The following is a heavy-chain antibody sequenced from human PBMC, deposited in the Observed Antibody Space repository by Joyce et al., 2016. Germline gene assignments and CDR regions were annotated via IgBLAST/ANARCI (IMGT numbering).Heavy chain of an antibody. CDR1: GYTFSGYG. D-gene: IGHD1-14*01. Sequence: QVHLVQSGAEVKKPGASVKVSCKASGYTFSGYGVSWVRQAPGQGLEWMGWISVYNGDTNYAQKFQGRVTMTTDTSTSTAYMELRSLRSDDTAVYYCARDTTSFNYYGMDVWGQGTTVTVSS. CDR2: ISVYNGDT. V-gene: IGHV1-18*01. J-gene: IGHJ6*02. CDR3: ARDTTSFNYYGMDV.